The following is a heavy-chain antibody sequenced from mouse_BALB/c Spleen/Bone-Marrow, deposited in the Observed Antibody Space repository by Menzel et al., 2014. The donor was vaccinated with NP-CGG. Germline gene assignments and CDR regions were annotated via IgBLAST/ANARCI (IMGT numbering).Heavy chain of an antibody. Sequence: QVQLQQSGSELRSPGSSVKLSCKDFDSEVFPIAYMSWVRQKPGHGFEWIGDTLPSIGRTIYGEKFEDKATLDADTVSNTAYLELNSLTSEDSAIYYCARKRDYYGSSYDWYFDVWGAGTTVTVSS. D-gene: IGHD1-1*01. CDR3: ARKRDYYGSSYDWYFDV. CDR2: TLPSIGRT. CDR1: DSEVFPIAY. J-gene: IGHJ1*01. V-gene: IGHV15-2*02.